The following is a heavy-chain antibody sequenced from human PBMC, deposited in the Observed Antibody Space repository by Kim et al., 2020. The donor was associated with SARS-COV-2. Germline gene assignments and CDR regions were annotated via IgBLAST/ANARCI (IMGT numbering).Heavy chain of an antibody. CDR2: IWYDGSNK. Sequence: GGSLRLSCAASGFTFSSYGMHWVRQAPGKGLEWVAVIWYDGSNKYYADSVKGRFTISRDNSKNTLYLQMNSLRAEDTAVYYCARDRDLRGRDGYNSGLWSAPVDYWGQGTLVTVSS. D-gene: IGHD5-12*01. J-gene: IGHJ4*02. V-gene: IGHV3-33*01. CDR3: ARDRDLRGRDGYNSGLWSAPVDY. CDR1: GFTFSSYG.